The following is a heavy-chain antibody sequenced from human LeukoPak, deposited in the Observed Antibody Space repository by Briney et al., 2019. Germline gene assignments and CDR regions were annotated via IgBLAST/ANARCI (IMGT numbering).Heavy chain of an antibody. V-gene: IGHV3-9*01. CDR2: ISWNSGSI. D-gene: IGHD3-9*01. CDR1: GFTFDDYA. CDR3: AKEIQVGFDWFFEN. J-gene: IGHJ4*02. Sequence: TGGSLRLSCAASGFTFDDYAMHWVRQAPGKGLEWVSGISWNSGSIGYADSVKGRFTISRDNAKNSLYLQMNSLRAEDTALYYCAKEIQVGFDWFFENWGQGTLVTVSS.